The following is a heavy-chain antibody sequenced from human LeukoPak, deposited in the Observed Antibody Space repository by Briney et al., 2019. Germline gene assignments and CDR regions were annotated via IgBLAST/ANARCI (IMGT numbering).Heavy chain of an antibody. CDR1: GFTFSSYA. D-gene: IGHD6-19*01. CDR2: ISGSGGST. V-gene: IGHV3-23*01. CDR3: AKDLGNDWYYDTFDY. Sequence: GGSLRPSCAASGFTFSSYAMSWVRQAPGKGLEWVSAISGSGGSTYYADSVKGRFTISRDNSKNTLYLQMNSLRAEDTAVYYCAKDLGNDWYYDTFDYWGQGTLVTVSS. J-gene: IGHJ4*02.